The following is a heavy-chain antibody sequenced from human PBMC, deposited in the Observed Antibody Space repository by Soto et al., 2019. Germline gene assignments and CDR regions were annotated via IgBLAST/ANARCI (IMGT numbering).Heavy chain of an antibody. Sequence: EVQLLESGGGLVQPGGSLRLSCAASGFPFSTSAMNWVRQAPGKGLEWVSIISGSSDAAYYAESVKGRFASSRDNSKNTLYLQMNSLRAEDTAVYYCAKYSGSYPVYNDLSLWGQGTTVTVS. CDR1: GFPFSTSA. CDR3: AKYSGSYPVYNDLSL. D-gene: IGHD1-26*01. J-gene: IGHJ6*02. V-gene: IGHV3-23*01. CDR2: ISGSSDAA.